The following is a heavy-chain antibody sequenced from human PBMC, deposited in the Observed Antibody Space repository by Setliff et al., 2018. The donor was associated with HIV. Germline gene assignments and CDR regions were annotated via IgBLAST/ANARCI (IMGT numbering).Heavy chain of an antibody. CDR1: GFTFSDYW. Sequence: GGSLRLSCAASGFTFSDYWMSWVRQAPGKGLEWVSTIYSGGSTYHADSVKGRFTLSRDSSKNTLSLQMNSLRPEDTAVYYCARSGGIGNYHWDVWGKGTTVTVSS. J-gene: IGHJ6*03. V-gene: IGHV3-66*02. CDR2: IYSGGST. CDR3: ARSGGIGNYHWDV. D-gene: IGHD3-16*01.